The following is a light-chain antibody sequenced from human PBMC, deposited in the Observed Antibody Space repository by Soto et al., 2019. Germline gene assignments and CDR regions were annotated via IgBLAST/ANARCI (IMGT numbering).Light chain of an antibody. CDR1: SSDVGTSNH. CDR3: CSHAGTPYV. Sequence: QSVLTQPRSVSGSRGQSVTISCTGTSSDVGTSNHVSWYQHHPGKVPKLMIYDVNKRPSGVPDRFSGSKSGNTASLTISGLQAEDEADYYCCSHAGTPYVFGTGTKVTVL. V-gene: IGLV2-11*01. CDR2: DVN. J-gene: IGLJ1*01.